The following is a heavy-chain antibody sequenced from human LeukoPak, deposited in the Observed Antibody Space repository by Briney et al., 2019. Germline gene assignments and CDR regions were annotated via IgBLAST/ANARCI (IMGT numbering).Heavy chain of an antibody. D-gene: IGHD3-10*01. J-gene: IGHJ4*02. CDR1: GFTFSSYA. CDR3: AKDQGLWLGELFPLDY. V-gene: IGHV3-23*01. Sequence: GGSLRLSCAASGFTFSSYAMSWVRQAPGKGLEWVSAISGSGGSTYYADSVKGRFTISRDNSKNTLYLQMNSLRAEDTAVYYCAKDQGLWLGELFPLDYWGQGTLVTASS. CDR2: ISGSGGST.